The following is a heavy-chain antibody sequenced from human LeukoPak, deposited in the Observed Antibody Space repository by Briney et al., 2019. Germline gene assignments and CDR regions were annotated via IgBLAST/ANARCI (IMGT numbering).Heavy chain of an antibody. J-gene: IGHJ6*03. CDR3: ARDVLLWFGGVGNYYYYMDV. CDR1: GGSFSGYY. D-gene: IGHD3-10*01. V-gene: IGHV4-34*01. Sequence: RSSETLSLTCAVYGGSFSGYYWSWIRQPPGKGLEWIGEINHSGSTNYNPSLKSRVTISVDTSKNQFSLKLSSVTAADTAVYYCARDVLLWFGGVGNYYYYMDVWGKGTTVTISS. CDR2: INHSGST.